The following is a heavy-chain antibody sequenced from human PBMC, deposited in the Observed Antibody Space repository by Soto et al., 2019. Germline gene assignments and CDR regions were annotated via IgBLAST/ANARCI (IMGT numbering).Heavy chain of an antibody. J-gene: IGHJ5*02. CDR1: GFSLSTGGVG. CDR2: IYWDDDK. Sequence: QITLKESGPTLVKPTQTLTLTCTFSGFSLSTGGVGVGWIRQPPGKALEWLALIYWDDDKRYSPSLKSRLTITKNTSKNQVVLTMTNMDPVDTATYYCAHLVHIGMVTTSPASWFDPWGQGSLVTVSS. D-gene: IGHD2-21*02. CDR3: AHLVHIGMVTTSPASWFDP. V-gene: IGHV2-5*02.